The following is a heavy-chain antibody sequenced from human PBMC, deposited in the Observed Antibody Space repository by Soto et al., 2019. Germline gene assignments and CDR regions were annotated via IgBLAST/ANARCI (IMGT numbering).Heavy chain of an antibody. Sequence: QVQLVESGGGVVQPGRSLRLSCAASGFTFRIYSMHWVRQSPGKGLEWVAVMWYDGNNKYYGESVKGRFTISRDNSENTLYLQMNSLRVEDTAVYYCARDATFGTKGGSFDICGHWTLVTVSS. CDR3: ARDATFGTKGGSFDI. CDR2: MWYDGNNK. D-gene: IGHD3-16*01. V-gene: IGHV3-33*01. CDR1: GFTFRIYS. J-gene: IGHJ3*02.